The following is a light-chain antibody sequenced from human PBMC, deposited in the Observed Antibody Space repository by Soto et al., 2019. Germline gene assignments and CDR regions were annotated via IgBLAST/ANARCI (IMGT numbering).Light chain of an antibody. J-gene: IGLJ1*01. V-gene: IGLV3-21*04. Sequence: SYELTQPPSVSVAPGKTARITCGGNNIGSKSVNWYQQKPGQAPVLVIYYDSDRPSGIPERFSGSNSGNTATLTISRVEAGDEADYYCQVWDSRSDHRGVFGTGTKVTVL. CDR2: YDS. CDR3: QVWDSRSDHRGV. CDR1: NIGSKS.